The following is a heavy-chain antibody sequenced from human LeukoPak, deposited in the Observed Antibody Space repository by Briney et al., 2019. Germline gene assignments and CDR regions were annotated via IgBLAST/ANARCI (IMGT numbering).Heavy chain of an antibody. CDR1: GGSISSYY. CDR3: ARGRIAARRGYYFDY. Sequence: PSETLSPTCTVSGGSISSYYWSWIRQPAGKGLEWIGRIYTSGSTNYNPSLKSRVTISVDTSKNQFSLKLSSVTAADTALYYCARGRIAARRGYYFDYWGQGTLVTVSS. J-gene: IGHJ4*02. CDR2: IYTSGST. V-gene: IGHV4-4*07. D-gene: IGHD6-6*01.